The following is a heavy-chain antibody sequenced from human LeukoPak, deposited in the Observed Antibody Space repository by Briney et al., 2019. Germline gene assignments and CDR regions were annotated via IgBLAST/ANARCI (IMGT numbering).Heavy chain of an antibody. CDR1: GGTFSSYA. V-gene: IGHV1-69*06. Sequence: SVKVSCKASGGTFSSYAISWVRQAPGQGLEWMGGIIPIFGTANYAQKFQGRVTITADKSTSTAYMELSSLRSEDTAVYYCARELEYCSGGSCYLWFDPWGQGTLVTVSS. CDR2: IIPIFGTA. J-gene: IGHJ5*02. D-gene: IGHD2-15*01. CDR3: ARELEYCSGGSCYLWFDP.